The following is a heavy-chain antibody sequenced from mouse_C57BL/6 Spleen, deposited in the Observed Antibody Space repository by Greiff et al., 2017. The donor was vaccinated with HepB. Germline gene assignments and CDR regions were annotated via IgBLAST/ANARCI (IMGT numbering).Heavy chain of an antibody. CDR1: GYSFTSYW. J-gene: IGHJ3*01. Sequence: VQLQQSGTELVKPGASVKLSCKASGYSFTSYWMHWVKQRPGQGLEWIGNINPSNGGTNYNEKFKRKATLTVDKSSSTAYMQLSSRTSEDSAVDYCARETTFAYWGQGTLVTVSA. D-gene: IGHD5-5*01. CDR3: ARETTFAY. V-gene: IGHV1-53*01. CDR2: INPSNGGT.